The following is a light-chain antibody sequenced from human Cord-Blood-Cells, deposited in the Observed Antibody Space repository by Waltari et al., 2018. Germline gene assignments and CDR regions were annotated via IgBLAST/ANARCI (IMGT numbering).Light chain of an antibody. V-gene: IGKV3-15*01. CDR1: QSVSSN. CDR2: GAS. CDR3: QQYNNWPPDT. Sequence: EIVMTQSPATLSVSPGERATLSCRASQSVSSNLAWYQQKPGQAPRLLIYGASTRATGIPARLSCSGSGTEFTLTISSLQSEDFAVYYCQQYNNWPPDTFGPGTKVDIK. J-gene: IGKJ3*01.